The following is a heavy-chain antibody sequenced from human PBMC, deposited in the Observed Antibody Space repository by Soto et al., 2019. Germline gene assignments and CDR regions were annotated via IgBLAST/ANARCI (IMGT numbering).Heavy chain of an antibody. D-gene: IGHD4-4*01. J-gene: IGHJ6*02. V-gene: IGHV4-31*03. CDR2: IYYSGST. CDR1: GGSISSGGYY. CDR3: ARDDRLQPYYYGMDV. Sequence: SETLSLTCTVSGGSISSGGYYWSWIRQHPGKGLEWIAYIYYSGSTYYNPSLKSRVTISVDTSKNQFSLKLSSVTAADTAVYYCARDDRLQPYYYGMDVWGQGTTVTVSS.